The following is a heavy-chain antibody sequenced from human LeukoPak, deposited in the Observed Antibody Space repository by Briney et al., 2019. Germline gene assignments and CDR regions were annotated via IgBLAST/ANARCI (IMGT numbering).Heavy chain of an antibody. J-gene: IGHJ4*02. CDR1: GFTFSDYW. D-gene: IGHD3-16*01. CDR2: IKEDGSEN. V-gene: IGHV3-7*04. CDR3: ARAYAGGIFDS. Sequence: PGGSLRLSCVASGFTFSDYWMSWVRQAPGKGLEWVANIKEDGSENYYVDSVRDRFTISRDNAKNSLYLQMNSLRAEDTAMYYCARAYAGGIFDSWGQGTLVTVSS.